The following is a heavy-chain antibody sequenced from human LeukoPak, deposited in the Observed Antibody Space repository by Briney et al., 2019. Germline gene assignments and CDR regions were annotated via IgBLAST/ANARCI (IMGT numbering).Heavy chain of an antibody. CDR3: ARVDYDSSGYYSAVDY. Sequence: SETLSLTCTVSGGSISSYYWSWIRQPAGKGLEWIGRIYTSGSTNYNPSLKSRVTMSIDTSKNQFSLKLSSVTAADTAVYYCARVDYDSSGYYSAVDYWGQGTLVTVSS. J-gene: IGHJ4*02. CDR2: IYTSGST. V-gene: IGHV4-4*07. D-gene: IGHD3-22*01. CDR1: GGSISSYY.